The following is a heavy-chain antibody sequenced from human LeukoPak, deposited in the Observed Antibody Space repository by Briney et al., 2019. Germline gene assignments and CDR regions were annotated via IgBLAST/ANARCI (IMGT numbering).Heavy chain of an antibody. V-gene: IGHV3-15*01. J-gene: IGHJ4*02. D-gene: IGHD6-13*01. CDR1: GFTFSNAW. CDR3: TTDPGSSWYFFYGRDPDY. Sequence: GGSLRLSCAASGFTFSNAWMSWVRQAPGKGLEWVGRIKSKTDGGTTDYAAPVKGRFTISRDDPKNTLYLQMNSLETEDTAVYYCTTDPGSSWYFFYGRDPDYWGQGTLVTVSS. CDR2: IKSKTDGGTT.